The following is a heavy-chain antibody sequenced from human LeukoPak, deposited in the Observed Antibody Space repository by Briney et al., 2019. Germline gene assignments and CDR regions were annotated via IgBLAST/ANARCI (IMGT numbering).Heavy chain of an antibody. D-gene: IGHD3-3*01. V-gene: IGHV4-34*01. CDR1: GGSFSGYY. CDR3: ARGTILRALDWFDP. Sequence: PSETLSLTCAVYGGSFSGYYWSWIRQPPGKGLEWIGEINHSGSTNYNPSLKSRVTISVDTSKNQFSLKLSSVTAADTAVHYCARGTILRALDWFDPWGQGTLVTVSS. J-gene: IGHJ5*02. CDR2: INHSGST.